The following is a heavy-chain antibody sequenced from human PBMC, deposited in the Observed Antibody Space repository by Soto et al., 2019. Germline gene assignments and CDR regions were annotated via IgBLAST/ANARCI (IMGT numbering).Heavy chain of an antibody. V-gene: IGHV3-11*01. D-gene: IGHD3-16*01. Sequence: QVQLVESGGGLVKPGGSLRLSCAASGIVFSDYMSWVRQAPGKGLEWLSYISGSGRTIYSADSVKGRFTISRDNATHSLYLHMTTVRTEDTAVYYCARLPIPWGWLAPWGQGTLVTVSS. CDR2: ISGSGRTI. J-gene: IGHJ5*02. CDR3: ARLPIPWGWLAP. CDR1: GIVFSDY.